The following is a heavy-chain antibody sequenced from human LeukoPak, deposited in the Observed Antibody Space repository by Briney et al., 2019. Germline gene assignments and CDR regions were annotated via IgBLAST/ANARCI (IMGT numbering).Heavy chain of an antibody. J-gene: IGHJ4*02. CDR1: GGPMSSYY. V-gene: IGHV4-4*07. Sequence: SETLSLTCTVSGGPMSSYYWTWIRQPAGKGLEWIGRMYTSGSTNYNPSLKGRVTMSIDTSKKQFSLRLHSVTAADTAVYYCATYDQQLAFDNWGRGTLVTVSS. D-gene: IGHD6-13*01. CDR3: ATYDQQLAFDN. CDR2: MYTSGST.